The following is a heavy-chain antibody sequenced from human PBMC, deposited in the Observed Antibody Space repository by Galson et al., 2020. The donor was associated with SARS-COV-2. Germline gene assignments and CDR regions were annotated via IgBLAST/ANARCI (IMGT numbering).Heavy chain of an antibody. Sequence: ASVKVSCRASGYTFPDYGITWVRQAPGQGVEWMGWVSAYLGKTTYSEELRDRVILTTDTSTNTAFMELRSLTFDDTAVYYCARESGFCSGGSCSPLDNWGQGTLVTVSS. CDR1: GYTFPDYG. J-gene: IGHJ4*02. CDR3: ARESGFCSGGSCSPLDN. D-gene: IGHD2-15*01. CDR2: VSAYLGKT. V-gene: IGHV1-18*01.